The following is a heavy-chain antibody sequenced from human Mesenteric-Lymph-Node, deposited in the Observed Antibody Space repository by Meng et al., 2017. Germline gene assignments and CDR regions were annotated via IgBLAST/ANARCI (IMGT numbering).Heavy chain of an antibody. CDR2: INPNSGGT. V-gene: IGHV1-2*06. CDR3: ARQMVGSGYAFDI. CDR1: GYTFTGYY. Sequence: ASVKVSCKASGYTFTGYYMHWVRQAPGQGLEWMGRINPNSGGTNYAQKFQGRVTMTRDTSTSTVYMELSSLRSEDTAVYYCARQMVGSGYAFDIWGQGTMVTVSS. D-gene: IGHD6-19*01. J-gene: IGHJ3*02.